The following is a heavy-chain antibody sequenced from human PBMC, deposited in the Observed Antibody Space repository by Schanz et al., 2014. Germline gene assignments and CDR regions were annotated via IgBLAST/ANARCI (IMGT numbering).Heavy chain of an antibody. CDR3: VRDSFFAFDY. CDR2: INSVGSNT. CDR1: GFTFRSHW. Sequence: EVQLLESGGGLVPPGGSLRLSCAASGFTFRSHWMHWVRQDPGKGLVWVARINSVGSNTDYADSVTGRFTISRDNAKNTLYLQMNTLRAEDTAVYYCVRDSFFAFDYWGQGTLVTVSS. J-gene: IGHJ4*02. D-gene: IGHD3-3*01. V-gene: IGHV3-74*01.